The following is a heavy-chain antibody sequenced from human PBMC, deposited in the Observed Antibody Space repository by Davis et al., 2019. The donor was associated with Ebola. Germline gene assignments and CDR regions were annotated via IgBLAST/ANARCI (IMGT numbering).Heavy chain of an antibody. Sequence: ASVKVSCKASGYTFTGYNMHWVRQAPGQGLEWMGRIISNSGGPNYAQKFQGRVTMTRDTSISTAYMELSSLRSDDTAVYYCARGHNFGFEFWGQGALVTVSS. V-gene: IGHV1-2*06. CDR2: IISNSGGP. CDR3: ARGHNFGFEF. J-gene: IGHJ4*02. CDR1: GYTFTGYN. D-gene: IGHD1-1*01.